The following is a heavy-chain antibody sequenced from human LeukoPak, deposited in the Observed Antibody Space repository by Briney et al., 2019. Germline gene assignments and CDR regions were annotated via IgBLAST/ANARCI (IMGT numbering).Heavy chain of an antibody. V-gene: IGHV3-23*01. Sequence: GGSLRLSCAASGFTFNSNAISWVRQAPGKGLEWVSTIGGSGDKTFYADSVKCRFTISRGNSKNMVHLQMNSLTGEDTALYYCVRRGDASSGWGDHDFWGQGALVTVSS. CDR1: GFTFNSNA. J-gene: IGHJ4*02. CDR3: VRRGDASSGWGDHDF. D-gene: IGHD6-19*01. CDR2: IGGSGDKT.